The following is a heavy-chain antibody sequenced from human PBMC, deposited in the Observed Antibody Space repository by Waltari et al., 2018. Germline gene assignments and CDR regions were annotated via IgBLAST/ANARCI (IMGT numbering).Heavy chain of an antibody. CDR3: ARGATYYYDSSGYDGDY. CDR1: GYTFTGYY. V-gene: IGHV1-2*02. Sequence: QVQLVQSGAEVKKPGASVKVSCKASGYTFTGYYMHWVRQAPGQGLEWMGWINPNSGGTNYVQKFQGRVTMTRDTSISTAYMELSRLRSDDTAVYYCARGATYYYDSSGYDGDYWGQGTLVTVSS. J-gene: IGHJ4*02. D-gene: IGHD3-22*01. CDR2: INPNSGGT.